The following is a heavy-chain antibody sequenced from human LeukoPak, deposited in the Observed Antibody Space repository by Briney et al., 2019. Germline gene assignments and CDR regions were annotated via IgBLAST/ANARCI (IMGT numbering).Heavy chain of an antibody. Sequence: SVKVSCKASGGTFSSYAISWVRQAPGQGLEWMGGIIPIFGTANYAQKFQGRVTITTDESTSTAYMELSSLRSEDTAVYYCATGPIVGATAFDYWGQGTLVTVSS. CDR3: ATGPIVGATAFDY. V-gene: IGHV1-69*05. CDR2: IIPIFGTA. J-gene: IGHJ4*02. CDR1: GGTFSSYA. D-gene: IGHD1-26*01.